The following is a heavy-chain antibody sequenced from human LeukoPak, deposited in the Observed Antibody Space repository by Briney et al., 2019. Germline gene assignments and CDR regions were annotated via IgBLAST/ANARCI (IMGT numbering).Heavy chain of an antibody. CDR2: ISADNGNT. V-gene: IGHV1-18*01. J-gene: IGHJ4*02. CDR1: GYTFTSYA. Sequence: GDSVKVSCKASGYTFTSYAISWVRQAPGQGLEWMGWISADNGNTDYAQKFQGRVTMTRDTSISTAYMELSSLRSEDTAVYYCAKGMVRGVILKGFDYWGQGTLVTVSS. CDR3: AKGMVRGVILKGFDY. D-gene: IGHD3-10*01.